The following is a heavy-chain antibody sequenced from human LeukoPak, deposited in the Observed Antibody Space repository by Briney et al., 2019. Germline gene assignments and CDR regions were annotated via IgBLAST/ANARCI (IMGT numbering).Heavy chain of an antibody. CDR2: ISGSGGSA. D-gene: IGHD6-13*01. CDR3: AKALIAAAGKGEFDP. J-gene: IGHJ5*02. CDR1: GFTFSSYA. Sequence: GGSLRLSCAASGFTFSSYAMSWVRQAPGKGLEWVSAISGSGGSAYYADSVKGRFTISRDNSKNTLYLQMNSLRAEDTAVYYCAKALIAAAGKGEFDPWGQGTLVTVSS. V-gene: IGHV3-23*01.